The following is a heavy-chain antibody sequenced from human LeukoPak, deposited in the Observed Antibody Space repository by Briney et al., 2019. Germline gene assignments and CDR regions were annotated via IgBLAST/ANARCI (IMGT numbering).Heavy chain of an antibody. J-gene: IGHJ5*02. Sequence: SVKVSCKASGYSFTDYAMNWVRQAPGQGLEWMGWINTNTGKSTYAQGFTGRFVLSLNASVSTAYLQISSLKAEDTAIYYCARDGSIEGWFDPWGQGTLVTVSS. D-gene: IGHD1-26*01. V-gene: IGHV7-4-1*02. CDR3: ARDGSIEGWFDP. CDR1: GYSFTDYA. CDR2: INTNTGKS.